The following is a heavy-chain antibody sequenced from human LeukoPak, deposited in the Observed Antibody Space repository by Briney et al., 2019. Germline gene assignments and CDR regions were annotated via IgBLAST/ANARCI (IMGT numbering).Heavy chain of an antibody. CDR3: ARDIAVAGTRWFDP. V-gene: IGHV4-34*01. CDR2: INHSGGT. J-gene: IGHJ5*02. D-gene: IGHD6-19*01. CDR1: GGPFSGYY. Sequence: SETLSLTCAVYGGPFSGYYWSWIRQPPGKGLEWIGEINHSGGTNYNPSLKSRVTISVDTSKNQFSLKLSSVTAADTAVYYCARDIAVAGTRWFDPWGQGTLVTVSS.